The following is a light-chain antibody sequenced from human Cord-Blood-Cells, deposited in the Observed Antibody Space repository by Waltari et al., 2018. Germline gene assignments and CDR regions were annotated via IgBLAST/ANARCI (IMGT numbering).Light chain of an antibody. Sequence: EIVMTQSPATLSVSPGERATLSCRASQSVSSNLAWYQQKPGQAPRLLIYGASTRATGIPARFSCSGSGTEFTLTISSLQSEDFAFYYCQQYNNWPPFTFGPGTKVDIK. J-gene: IGKJ3*01. CDR2: GAS. CDR3: QQYNNWPPFT. V-gene: IGKV3-15*01. CDR1: QSVSSN.